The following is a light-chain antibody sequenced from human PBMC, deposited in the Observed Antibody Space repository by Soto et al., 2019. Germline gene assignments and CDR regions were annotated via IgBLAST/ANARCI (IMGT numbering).Light chain of an antibody. Sequence: DIKMTQSPSSLSAYVGDEVTMTCRASHTIMTYLNWYQLKPGKPPRLLIYAASSLQSGVPSRFSGSASGTDFTLTISSLQPEDFATYYCQQSYSSPRTFGQVTKVDIK. CDR2: AAS. CDR1: HTIMTY. CDR3: QQSYSSPRT. V-gene: IGKV1-39*01. J-gene: IGKJ1*01.